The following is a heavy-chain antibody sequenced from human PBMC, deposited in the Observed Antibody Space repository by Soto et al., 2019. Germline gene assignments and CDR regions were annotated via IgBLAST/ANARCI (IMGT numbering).Heavy chain of an antibody. Sequence: QVQLVESGGGLVKPGGSLRLSCAASGFTFSAYYMSWIRQAPGKGLEWVSYISSSGSTIYYADSVKGRFTISRDNAKNSPYLQMNSLRAVDTAVYYCARVKNYYDSILFYFDYWGQGTLVAVSS. CDR3: ARVKNYYDSILFYFDY. D-gene: IGHD3-22*01. V-gene: IGHV3-11*01. CDR2: ISSSGSTI. CDR1: GFTFSAYY. J-gene: IGHJ4*02.